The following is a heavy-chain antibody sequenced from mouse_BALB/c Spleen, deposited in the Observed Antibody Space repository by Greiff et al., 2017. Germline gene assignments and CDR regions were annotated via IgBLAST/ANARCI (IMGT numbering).Heavy chain of an antibody. D-gene: IGHD2-14*01. CDR2: IWAGGST. J-gene: IGHJ4*01. CDR3: ARAIGTAMDY. Sequence: QVHVKQSGPGLVAPSQSLSITCTVSGFSLTSYGVHWVRQPPGKGLEWLGVIWAGGSTNYNSALMSRLSISKDNSKSQVFLKMNSLQTDDTAMYYCARAIGTAMDYWGQGTSVTVSS. CDR1: GFSLTSYG. V-gene: IGHV2-9*02.